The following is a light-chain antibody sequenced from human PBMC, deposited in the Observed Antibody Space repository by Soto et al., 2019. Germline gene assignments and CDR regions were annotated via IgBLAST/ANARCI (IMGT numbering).Light chain of an antibody. CDR1: QSIRNY. J-gene: IGKJ4*01. CDR2: GAS. Sequence: DIQMTQSPSSLSASVGDRVTITCRASQSIRNYLNWYQQTPGRAPKLLIYGASNVQSGVPSRFRASGSGTDFTLNIYGLQPEVFATYYCQQSYSSPLTFGGGTKMEIK. CDR3: QQSYSSPLT. V-gene: IGKV1-39*01.